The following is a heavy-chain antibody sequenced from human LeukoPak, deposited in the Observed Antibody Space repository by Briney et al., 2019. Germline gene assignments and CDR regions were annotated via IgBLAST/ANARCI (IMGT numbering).Heavy chain of an antibody. CDR3: ASQGRIHLDY. J-gene: IGHJ4*02. CDR1: GFTFSSYS. CDR2: ISSSSSTI. Sequence: GGSLRLSCAASGFTFSSYSMNWVRQAPGKGLEWVSYISSSSSTIYYADSVKGRFTISRDNAKNSLYLQMNSLRAEDTAVYYRASQGRIHLDYWGQGTLVTVSS. D-gene: IGHD5-18*01. V-gene: IGHV3-48*04.